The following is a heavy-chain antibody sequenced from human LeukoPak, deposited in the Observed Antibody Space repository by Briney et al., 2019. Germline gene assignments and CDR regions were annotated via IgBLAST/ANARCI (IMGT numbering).Heavy chain of an antibody. CDR2: INPNSGGT. J-gene: IGHJ4*02. D-gene: IGHD4-23*01. CDR1: GYTFTGYY. Sequence: ASVKVSCKASGYTFTGYYMHWVRQAPGQGLEWMGRINPNSGGTNYAQKFQGRVTMTRDTSISTAYMELSRLRSDDTAVYYCARAQTTVAYPFLYWGQGTLVTVSS. CDR3: ARAQTTVAYPFLY. V-gene: IGHV1-2*06.